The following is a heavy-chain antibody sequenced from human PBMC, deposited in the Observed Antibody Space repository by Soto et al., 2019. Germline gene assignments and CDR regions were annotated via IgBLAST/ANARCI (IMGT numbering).Heavy chain of an antibody. V-gene: IGHV5-51*01. D-gene: IGHD6-13*01. CDR3: ARSIAAAGSYYYYYYGMDV. CDR1: GYSFTNYW. CDR2: IYPGDSGT. Sequence: GESLKISCKGSGYSFTNYWIGWVRQMSGKGLEWMAIIYPGDSGTRYSPSFQGQVTISADKSISTAYLQWSSLKASDTAMYYCARSIAAAGSYYYYYYGMDVWGQGTTVTVSS. J-gene: IGHJ6*01.